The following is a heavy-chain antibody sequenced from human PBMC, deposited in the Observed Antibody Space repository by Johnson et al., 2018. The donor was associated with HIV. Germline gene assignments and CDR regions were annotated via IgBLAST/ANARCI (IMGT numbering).Heavy chain of an antibody. CDR1: GFTVSSNY. D-gene: IGHD5-18*01. V-gene: IGHV3-66*01. CDR2: IYSGGRA. J-gene: IGHJ3*02. CDR3: ARAIVTPDEVAFDI. Sequence: VQLVESGGGLVQPGGSLRLSCAASGFTVSSNYMSWVRQVPGKGLEWVSIIYSGGRAYYADSVKGRFIISRDNSKNTLYLQMNSLRAEDTAVYYCARAIVTPDEVAFDIWGQGTLVTVSS.